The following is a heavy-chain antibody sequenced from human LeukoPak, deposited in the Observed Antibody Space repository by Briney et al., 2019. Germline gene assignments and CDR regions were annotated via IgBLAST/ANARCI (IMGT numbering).Heavy chain of an antibody. CDR3: ARDPRAWSGSAHAFDI. CDR1: GFSFSSYT. J-gene: IGHJ3*02. Sequence: HLGGSLRLSCAASGFSFSSYTMNWVRQAPGRGLEWVSYITSSSSTIYYADSVKGRFTISRDNAKNSLYLQMNSLRAEDTAVYYCARDPRAWSGSAHAFDIWGQGTMVTVSS. V-gene: IGHV3-48*04. D-gene: IGHD1-26*01. CDR2: ITSSSSTI.